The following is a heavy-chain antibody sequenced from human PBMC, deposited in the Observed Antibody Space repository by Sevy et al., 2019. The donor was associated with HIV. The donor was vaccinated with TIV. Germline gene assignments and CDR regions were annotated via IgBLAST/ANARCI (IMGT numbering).Heavy chain of an antibody. Sequence: SETLSLTCTVSGASISSSGYYWGWIRQPPGKGLEWIAGIRYSGSTYYNPSLRSRVTISADASKNQFSLKRNSVTAADTAVYHCAGPRLTYSSGWSYFDHWGQGTVVTVSS. CDR2: IRYSGST. CDR3: AGPRLTYSSGWSYFDH. J-gene: IGHJ4*02. V-gene: IGHV4-39*01. D-gene: IGHD6-19*01. CDR1: GASISSSGYY.